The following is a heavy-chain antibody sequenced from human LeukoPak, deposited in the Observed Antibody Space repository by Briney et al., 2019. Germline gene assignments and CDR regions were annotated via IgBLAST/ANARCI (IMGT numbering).Heavy chain of an antibody. D-gene: IGHD3-10*01. J-gene: IGHJ5*02. CDR1: GASISSGNYY. CDR2: IYISGTT. Sequence: PSETLSLTCTVSGASISSGNYYWTWIRQPAGKRLEWLGRIYISGTTNYNPSLKSRVTISLDTSNNQFSLKLSSVTAADTAVYYCARGKVLFPANYYDPWGQGTLVTVSS. CDR3: ARGKVLFPANYYDP. V-gene: IGHV4-61*02.